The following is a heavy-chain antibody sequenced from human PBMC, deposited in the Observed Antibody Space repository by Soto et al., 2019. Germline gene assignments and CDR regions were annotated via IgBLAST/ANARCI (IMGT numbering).Heavy chain of an antibody. CDR3: VRDGTKALRDWLDP. CDR2: IYATGTT. Sequence: LSLPSTVSGASISGFYWIWIRQSAGKGLEWIGRIYATGTTDYNPSLKSRVMMSVDTSKKQFSLKLRSVTAADTAVYYCVRDGTKALRDWLDPRAQG. D-gene: IGHD1-1*01. V-gene: IGHV4-4*07. J-gene: IGHJ5*02. CDR1: GASISGFY.